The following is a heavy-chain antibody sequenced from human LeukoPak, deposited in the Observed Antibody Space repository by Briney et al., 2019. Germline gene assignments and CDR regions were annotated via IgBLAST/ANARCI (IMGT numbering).Heavy chain of an antibody. CDR1: GGSISSYY. CDR2: IYYSGST. CDR3: ARLELRDAKWFDP. J-gene: IGHJ5*02. Sequence: SETLSLTCTVSGGSISSYYWSWIRQPPGKGLEWIGYIYYSGSTNYNPSLKSRVTISVDTSKNQFSLKLSSMTAADTAVYYCARLELRDAKWFDPWGLGTQVTVSS. V-gene: IGHV4-59*08. D-gene: IGHD1-7*01.